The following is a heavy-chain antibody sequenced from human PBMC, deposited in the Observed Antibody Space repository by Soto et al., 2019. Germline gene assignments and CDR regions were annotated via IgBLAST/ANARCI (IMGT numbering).Heavy chain of an antibody. Sequence: QVQLVQSGAEVKKPGSSVKVSCKASGGTFSSYAISWVRQAPGQGLEWMGGIIPISGTANYAQKFQGRVTITADESTSTAYMELSSPRSEDTAGYYCARSQGSSTSLEIYYYYYYGMDVWGQGTTVTVSS. D-gene: IGHD2-2*01. V-gene: IGHV1-69*01. J-gene: IGHJ6*02. CDR2: IIPISGTA. CDR1: GGTFSSYA. CDR3: ARSQGSSTSLEIYYYYYYGMDV.